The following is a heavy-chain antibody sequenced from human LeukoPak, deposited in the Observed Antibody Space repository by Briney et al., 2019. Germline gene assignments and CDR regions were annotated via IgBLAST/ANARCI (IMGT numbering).Heavy chain of an antibody. CDR2: ISSSSSYI. CDR3: ARVGYYYDSSGYYDYDY. J-gene: IGHJ4*02. Sequence: PGGSLRLPCAASGFTFSSYSMNWVRQAPGKGLEWVSSISSSSSYIYYADSVKGRFTISRDNAKNSLYLQMNSLRAEDTAVYYCARVGYYYDSSGYYDYDYWGQGTLVTVSS. CDR1: GFTFSSYS. D-gene: IGHD3-22*01. V-gene: IGHV3-21*01.